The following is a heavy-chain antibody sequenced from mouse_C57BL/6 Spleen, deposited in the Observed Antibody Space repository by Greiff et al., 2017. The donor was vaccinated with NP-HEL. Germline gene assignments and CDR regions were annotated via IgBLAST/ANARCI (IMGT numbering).Heavy chain of an antibody. Sequence: EVQVVESGGGLVKPGGSLKLSCAASGFTFSSYAMSWVRQTPEKRLEWVATISDGGSYTYYPDNVKGRFTISRDNAKNNLYLQMSHLKSEDTAMYYCARGEVFDYWGKGTTLTVSS. CDR3: ARGEVFDY. J-gene: IGHJ2*01. V-gene: IGHV5-4*01. D-gene: IGHD2-14*01. CDR1: GFTFSSYA. CDR2: ISDGGSYT.